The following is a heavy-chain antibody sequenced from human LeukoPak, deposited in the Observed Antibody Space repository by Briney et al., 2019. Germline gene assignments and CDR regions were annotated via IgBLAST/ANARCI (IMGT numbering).Heavy chain of an antibody. CDR3: AKDHRDSGNYYYYYGLDV. CDR2: ISNNGGYT. CDR1: GFTFSSSA. J-gene: IGHJ6*02. D-gene: IGHD1-26*01. V-gene: IGHV3-23*01. Sequence: PGGSLRLSCAASGFTFSSSAMSWVRQAPGKGLEWVSAISNNGGYTYYADSVQGRFTISRDNSKSTLCLQMNSLRAEDTAVYYCAKDHRDSGNYYYYYGLDVWGQGTMVTVSS.